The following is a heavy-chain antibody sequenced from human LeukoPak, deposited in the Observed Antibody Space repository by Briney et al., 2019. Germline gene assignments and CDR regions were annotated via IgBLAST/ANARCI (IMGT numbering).Heavy chain of an antibody. V-gene: IGHV3-74*01. D-gene: IGHD4-23*01. Sequence: PGGSLRLSCAASGFTFSSYRMNWVRQAPGKGLVWVSRIASDGGSTTYADSVKGRFSISRDNAKNTLYLQMNSLRVEHTAVYYCARGRPHGNDYWGQGTLVTVSS. J-gene: IGHJ4*02. CDR2: IASDGGST. CDR1: GFTFSSYR. CDR3: ARGRPHGNDY.